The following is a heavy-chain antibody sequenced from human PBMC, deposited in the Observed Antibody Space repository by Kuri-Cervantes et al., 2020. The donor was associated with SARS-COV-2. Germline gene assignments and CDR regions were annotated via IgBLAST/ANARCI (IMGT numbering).Heavy chain of an antibody. J-gene: IGHJ4*02. Sequence: ASVKVSCKASGYTFTSYDINWVRQATGQGLEWMGWINPNSGGTNYAQKFQGWVTMTRDTSISTAYMELRSLRSDDTAVYYCARDEPEGATRDWGQGTLVTVDS. D-gene: IGHD1-26*01. V-gene: IGHV1-2*04. CDR2: INPNSGGT. CDR1: GYTFTSYD. CDR3: ARDEPEGATRD.